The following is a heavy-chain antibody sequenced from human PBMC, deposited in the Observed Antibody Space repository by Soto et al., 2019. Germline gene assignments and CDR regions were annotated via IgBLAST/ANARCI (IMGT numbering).Heavy chain of an antibody. J-gene: IGHJ4*02. V-gene: IGHV4-34*01. CDR1: SGSFSAYY. D-gene: IGHD5-18*01. CDR2: VNHGGST. CDR3: ASRSLYSYGADY. Sequence: SETLSLTCGVYSGSFSAYYWSWIRQPPGKGPEWIGEVNHGGSTNYNPSLKSRVTMSVDTSKNQFSLKLSSVTAADTAVYYCASRSLYSYGADYWGRGTLVTVSS.